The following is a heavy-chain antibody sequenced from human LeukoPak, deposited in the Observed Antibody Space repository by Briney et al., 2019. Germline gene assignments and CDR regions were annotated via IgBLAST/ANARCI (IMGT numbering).Heavy chain of an antibody. Sequence: GGSLKLSCAASVFTFTTYSMSGVRQAPGKGLESVSAIRGSVGSTDYDDSVKGRFTISRDDSKSTLYLQMNSLRAEDTAVYHCVTFYYDSSGAYVHYWGQGTLVTVSS. CDR1: VFTFTTYS. D-gene: IGHD3-22*01. V-gene: IGHV3-23*01. J-gene: IGHJ4*02. CDR2: IRGSVGST. CDR3: VTFYYDSSGAYVHY.